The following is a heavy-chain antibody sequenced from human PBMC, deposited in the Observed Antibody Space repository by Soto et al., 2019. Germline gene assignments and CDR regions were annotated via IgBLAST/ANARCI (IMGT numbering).Heavy chain of an antibody. J-gene: IGHJ4*02. CDR2: LSSYTGNT. D-gene: IGHD3-22*01. CDR1: GYTFTNYG. CDR3: ARDVGRYRDGSGYQIYFDY. V-gene: IGHV1-18*01. Sequence: QVPLVQSGAEVKKPGASVKVSCKVSGYTFTNYGISWVRQTPGQGLKWMGWLSSYTGNTNYAQKLQGRVTMTTDTSTSTAYMELRSLRSDDTAVYYCARDVGRYRDGSGYQIYFDYWGQGTLVTISS.